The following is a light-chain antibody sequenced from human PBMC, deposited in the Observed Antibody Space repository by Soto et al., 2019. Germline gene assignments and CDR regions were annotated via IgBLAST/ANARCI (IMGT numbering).Light chain of an antibody. V-gene: IGLV2-23*02. CDR2: EVT. J-gene: IGLJ3*02. Sequence: QSALTQPASVSGSPGQSITISCTGTSSDVGSYNLVSWYQQHPGKAPKFMIYEVTKRPSGVSSRFSGSKSGNTASLAISGLQAEEEADYYCCSYAGSSTFVFGGGTKLTVL. CDR3: CSYAGSSTFV. CDR1: SSDVGSYNL.